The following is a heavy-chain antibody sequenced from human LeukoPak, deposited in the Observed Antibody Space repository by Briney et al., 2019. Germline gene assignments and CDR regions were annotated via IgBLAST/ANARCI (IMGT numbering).Heavy chain of an antibody. D-gene: IGHD1-26*01. J-gene: IGHJ4*02. CDR1: GYTFDDYA. Sequence: GGSLRLSCAASGYTFDDYAMHWVRQAPGKGLEWVSGISWNSGSIGYADSVKGRFTISRDNSKNTLYLQVNSLRAEDTAVYYCAKGGKWDVTPFDYWGQGTLVTVSS. CDR3: AKGGKWDVTPFDY. V-gene: IGHV3-9*01. CDR2: ISWNSGSI.